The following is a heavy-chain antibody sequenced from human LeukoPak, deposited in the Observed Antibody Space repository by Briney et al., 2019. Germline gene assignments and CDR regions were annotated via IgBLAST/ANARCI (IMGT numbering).Heavy chain of an antibody. CDR3: ARDLYYGSGSYYGMDV. CDR2: MNPNSGNT. V-gene: IGHV1-8*01. CDR1: GYTFTSYD. J-gene: IGHJ6*02. D-gene: IGHD3-10*01. Sequence: ASVKVSCKASGYTFTSYDINWVRQATGQGLEWMGWMNPNSGNTGYAQKFQGRVTMTRNTSISTAYMELSSLRSEDTAVYYCARDLYYGSGSYYGMDVWGQGTTVTVSS.